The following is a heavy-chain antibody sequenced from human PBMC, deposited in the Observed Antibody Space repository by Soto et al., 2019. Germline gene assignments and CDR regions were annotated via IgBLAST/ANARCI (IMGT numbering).Heavy chain of an antibody. CDR3: AREKRDDIAAADH. D-gene: IGHD6-13*01. CDR1: GGSISSSNW. J-gene: IGHJ4*02. V-gene: IGHV4-4*02. Sequence: QVQLQESGPGLVKPSGTLSLTCAVSGGSISSSNWWSWVRQPPGKGLEWIGEIYHSGSTNYNPALTSRVTISVDKSKNQFSLKLSSVTAADTAVYYCAREKRDDIAAADHWGQGTLVTVSS. CDR2: IYHSGST.